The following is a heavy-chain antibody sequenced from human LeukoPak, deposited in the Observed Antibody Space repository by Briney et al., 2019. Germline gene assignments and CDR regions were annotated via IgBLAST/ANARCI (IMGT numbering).Heavy chain of an antibody. CDR3: ARDLSPGSPGY. D-gene: IGHD1-26*01. CDR2: ISAYNGNT. V-gene: IGHV1-18*01. Sequence: ASVKVSCKASGYTFTSYAMNWVRQAPGQGLEWMGWISAYNGNTNYAQKLQGRVTMTTDTSTSTAYMELRSLRSDDTAVYYCARDLSPGSPGYWGQGTLVTVSS. CDR1: GYTFTSYA. J-gene: IGHJ4*02.